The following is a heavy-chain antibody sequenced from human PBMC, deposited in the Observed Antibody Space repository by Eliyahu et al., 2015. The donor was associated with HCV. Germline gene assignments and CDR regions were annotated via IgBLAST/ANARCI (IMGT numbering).Heavy chain of an antibody. CDR1: GGSXTTYY. Sequence: QVQLQESGPGLVKPSETLSLTCTVSGGSXTTYYWSCXRQPPGKGLEWIGYIHYSGSXTHXPSLKSRVTISLDTSKNQFSLNLTXVTAADTAVYYCASGGGGIAVAGTGGWFDPWGQGTLVTVSS. V-gene: IGHV4-59*01. CDR3: ASGGGGIAVAGTGGWFDP. D-gene: IGHD6-19*01. J-gene: IGHJ5*02. CDR2: IHYSGSX.